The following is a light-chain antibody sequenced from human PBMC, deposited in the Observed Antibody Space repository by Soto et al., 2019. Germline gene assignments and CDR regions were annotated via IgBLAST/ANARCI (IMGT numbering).Light chain of an antibody. CDR2: ANN. Sequence: QSVLTQPPSVSGTPGQRVTISCSGSSSNIGSNTVNWYQQLPGTAPKLLIHANNQRPSGVPDRFSGSKSGTSASLAISWLQSEEADYYCAAWDDSLNGYVFGTGTKLTVL. CDR1: SSNIGSNT. CDR3: AAWDDSLNGYV. J-gene: IGLJ1*01. V-gene: IGLV1-44*01.